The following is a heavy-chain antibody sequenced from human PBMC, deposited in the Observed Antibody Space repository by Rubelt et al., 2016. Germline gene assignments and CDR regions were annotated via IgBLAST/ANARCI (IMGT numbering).Heavy chain of an antibody. CDR2: ITATSVGATT. D-gene: IGHD2-2*01. CDR3: TTDLYCRRARCYGGVFSY. Sequence: GKGLEWVGRITATSVGATTDYAAPVNSRFTISRDDSRSTMYLQMNYLKSEDTATYYCTTDLYCRRARCYGGVFSYWGQGALVTVSS. J-gene: IGHJ4*02. V-gene: IGHV3-15*07.